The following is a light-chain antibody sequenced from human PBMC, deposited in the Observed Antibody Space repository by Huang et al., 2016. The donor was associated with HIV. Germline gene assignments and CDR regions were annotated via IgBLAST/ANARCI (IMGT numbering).Light chain of an antibody. J-gene: IGKJ2*01. V-gene: IGKV3-11*01. CDR1: QSVGGY. CDR3: QQPGS. Sequence: EIVLTQSPATLSLSQGERATLSCRASQSVGGYLAWYQQTPAQAPRRLIYATSTRATCIPARFSGSGSETDFTLTISSLEPEDFAVYYCQQPGSFGQGTKVDIK. CDR2: ATS.